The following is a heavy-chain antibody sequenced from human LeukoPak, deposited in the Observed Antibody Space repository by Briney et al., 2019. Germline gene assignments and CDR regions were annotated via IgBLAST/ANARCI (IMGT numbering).Heavy chain of an antibody. J-gene: IGHJ4*02. V-gene: IGHV3-30*18. Sequence: PGGSLRLSCAASGFTFSSYGMHWVRQAPGKGLEWVAVISYDGSNKYYADSVKDRFTISRDNSKNTLYLQMNSLRAEDTAVYYCAKDVGLAVDYWGQGTLVTVSS. CDR2: ISYDGSNK. CDR1: GFTFSSYG. CDR3: AKDVGLAVDY. D-gene: IGHD6-13*01.